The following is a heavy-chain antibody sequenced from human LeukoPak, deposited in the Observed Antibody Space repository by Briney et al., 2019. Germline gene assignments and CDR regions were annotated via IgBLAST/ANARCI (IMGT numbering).Heavy chain of an antibody. CDR3: ARGHSSVLDY. Sequence: SQTLSLTCAISGDSVSSNSAAWNWIRQSPSSGLEWLGRTYYRSKWYNGYAASVKSRITIKPDTAKNPISLQLNSVTPEDTAVYYCARGHSSVLDYWGQGTLVTVSS. D-gene: IGHD6-19*01. V-gene: IGHV6-1*01. CDR1: GDSVSSNSAA. CDR2: TYYRSKWYN. J-gene: IGHJ4*02.